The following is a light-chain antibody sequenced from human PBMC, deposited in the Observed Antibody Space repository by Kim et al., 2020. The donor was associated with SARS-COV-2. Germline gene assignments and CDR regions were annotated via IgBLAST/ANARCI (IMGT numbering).Light chain of an antibody. CDR2: GAS. Sequence: AAVGDRVTIPCRASHDIKNDLDWYQQNQGSAPKRQIYGASSLQIGVPSRFSGCGSGSEFTLTIISLQPEDFATYFCLQHNTFPITFGQGTRLEIK. J-gene: IGKJ5*01. V-gene: IGKV1-17*01. CDR3: LQHNTFPIT. CDR1: HDIKND.